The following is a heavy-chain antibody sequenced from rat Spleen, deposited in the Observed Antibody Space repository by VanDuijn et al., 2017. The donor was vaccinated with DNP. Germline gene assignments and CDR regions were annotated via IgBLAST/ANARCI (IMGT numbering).Heavy chain of an antibody. CDR2: ISYDGSST. D-gene: IGHD1-4*01. CDR1: GFTFSNYD. J-gene: IGHJ3*01. V-gene: IGHV5-7*01. CDR3: ATSPGPNWFAY. Sequence: EVQLVESGGGSVQPGRSLKLSCAASGFTFSNYDMAWVRQAPKKGLEWVATISYDGSSTYYRDSVNGRFTISRDNANRTLYLQMDSLRSEDTATYYCATSPGPNWFAYWGQGTLVTVSS.